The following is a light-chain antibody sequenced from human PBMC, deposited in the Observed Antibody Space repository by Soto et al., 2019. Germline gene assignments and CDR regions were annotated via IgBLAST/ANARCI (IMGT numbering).Light chain of an antibody. V-gene: IGLV2-14*03. CDR1: SSDVGGFNY. Sequence: QSALTQPASVSGSPGQSITISCTGTSSDVGGFNYVSWYQQHPGKAPKLMIYDVTNRPSGVSYRFSGSKSGNTASLTISGLDAEDEADYCCYSYTSSSTYVFGTGTKLTVL. CDR3: YSYTSSSTYV. J-gene: IGLJ1*01. CDR2: DVT.